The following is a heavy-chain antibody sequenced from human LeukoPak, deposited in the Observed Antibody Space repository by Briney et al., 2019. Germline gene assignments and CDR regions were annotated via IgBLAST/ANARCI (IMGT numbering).Heavy chain of an antibody. CDR1: GFTFSTYS. Sequence: GGSLRLSCAASGFTFSTYSMNWVRQAPGKGLEWVSYISSSSSTIYYADSVKGRFTISRDNSENTLYLQMNSLRAEDTAVYYCAKDTYSSGWYFDYYYYYGMDVWGQGTTVTVSS. CDR2: ISSSSSTI. J-gene: IGHJ6*02. D-gene: IGHD6-19*01. CDR3: AKDTYSSGWYFDYYYYYGMDV. V-gene: IGHV3-48*01.